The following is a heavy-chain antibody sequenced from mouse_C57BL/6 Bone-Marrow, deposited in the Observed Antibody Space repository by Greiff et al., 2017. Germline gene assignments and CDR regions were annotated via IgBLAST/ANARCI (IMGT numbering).Heavy chain of an antibody. CDR2: INPNNGGT. CDR3: VGDGYLDWYFDV. V-gene: IGHV1-26*01. J-gene: IGHJ1*03. D-gene: IGHD2-3*01. Sequence: VQLQQSGPELVKPGASVKISCKASGYTFTDYYMNWVKQSHGKSLEWIGDINPNNGGTSYNQKFKGKATLTVDKSSSTAYMELRSLTSEDSAVYYCVGDGYLDWYFDVWGTGTTVTGSA. CDR1: GYTFTDYY.